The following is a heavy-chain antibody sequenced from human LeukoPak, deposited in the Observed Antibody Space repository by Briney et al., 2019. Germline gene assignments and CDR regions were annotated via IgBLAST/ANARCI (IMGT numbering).Heavy chain of an antibody. CDR1: GGSISSRSYY. Sequence: SETLSLTCTVSGGSISSRSYYWGWIRQPPGKGLEWIGSIYYSGSTYYNPSLKSRVTISVDTSKNQFSLKLSSVTAADTAVYYCATTYYYGSWSSYPPKRWGQGTLVTVSS. CDR2: IYYSGST. V-gene: IGHV4-39*01. J-gene: IGHJ4*02. CDR3: ATTYYYGSWSSYPPKR. D-gene: IGHD3-10*01.